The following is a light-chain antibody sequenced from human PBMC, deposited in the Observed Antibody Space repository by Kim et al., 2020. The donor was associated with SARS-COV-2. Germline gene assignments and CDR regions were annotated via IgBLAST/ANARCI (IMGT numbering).Light chain of an antibody. Sequence: VSPGERATLSCRASQSVSSNLAWYQQKPGKAPRLLIYGASTRATGIPARFSGSGSGTEFTLTISSLQSEDFAVYYCQQYNNWPPYTFGQGTKLEI. CDR1: QSVSSN. V-gene: IGKV3-15*01. CDR2: GAS. J-gene: IGKJ2*01. CDR3: QQYNNWPPYT.